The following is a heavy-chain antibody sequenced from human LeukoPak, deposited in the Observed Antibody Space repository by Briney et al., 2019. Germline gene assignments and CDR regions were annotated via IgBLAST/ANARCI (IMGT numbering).Heavy chain of an antibody. Sequence: GGSLRLSCAASGFTFSSYWMSWVRQAPVKGLEWVANIKQDGSEKYYVDSVKGRFTISRDNAKNSLYLQMNSLRAEDTAVYYCARDGGGITIFGVVIIQSVDYWGQGTLVTVSS. D-gene: IGHD3-3*01. CDR2: IKQDGSEK. CDR1: GFTFSSYW. CDR3: ARDGGGITIFGVVIIQSVDY. V-gene: IGHV3-7*01. J-gene: IGHJ4*02.